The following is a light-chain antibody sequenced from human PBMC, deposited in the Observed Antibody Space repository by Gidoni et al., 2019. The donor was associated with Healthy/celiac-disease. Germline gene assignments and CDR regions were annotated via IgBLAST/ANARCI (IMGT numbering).Light chain of an antibody. CDR3: QQSYRTPGT. Sequence: DSQMTQSPSSLSASVGDRVTITCRASQSISSYLNWYQQKPGKAPKLLIYAASSLQSGVPSRFSVSGSGTHFTLTIRSLQPEDFATYYCQQSYRTPGTFXQXTKVEIK. CDR1: QSISSY. CDR2: AAS. J-gene: IGKJ1*01. V-gene: IGKV1-39*01.